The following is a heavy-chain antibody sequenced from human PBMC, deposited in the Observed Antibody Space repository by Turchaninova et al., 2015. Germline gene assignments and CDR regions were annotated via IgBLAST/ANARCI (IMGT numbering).Heavy chain of an antibody. V-gene: IGHV1-46*01. D-gene: IGHD5-12*01. Sequence: QVQLVQSGAEVKNPGASVRVSCKASGYTFTRYYMHWIRQAPGHGLEWMGLINHSSGITDYVQKFHGRVTMTRDXSTSTXXMEXXXLRFEDTXXXFCARDSYEXYEFXXWGQGTLVTXSS. CDR1: GYTFTRYY. CDR3: ARDSYEXYEFXX. CDR2: INHSSGIT. J-gene: IGHJ4*02.